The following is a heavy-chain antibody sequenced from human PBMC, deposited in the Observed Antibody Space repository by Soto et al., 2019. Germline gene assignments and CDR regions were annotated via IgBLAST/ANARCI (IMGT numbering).Heavy chain of an antibody. CDR1: GGSLSKYY. D-gene: IGHD3-3*01. V-gene: IGHV4-4*07. CDR2: ISTSGHV. J-gene: IGHJ4*02. Sequence: SETLSLTCSVSGGSLSKYYWSWIRQPAGKGLEWIGRISTSGHVVSKVSLRSRLTMSVDMSNNHFSLKLTSVTAADAAVYYCARDNNDFWSLYPLAFDYWGQGALVTVSS. CDR3: ARDNNDFWSLYPLAFDY.